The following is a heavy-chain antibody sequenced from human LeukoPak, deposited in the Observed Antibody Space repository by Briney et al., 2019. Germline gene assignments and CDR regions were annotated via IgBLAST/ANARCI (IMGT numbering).Heavy chain of an antibody. V-gene: IGHV3-48*03. D-gene: IGHD6-13*01. Sequence: GGSLRLSCAASGFTFSSYEMNWVRQAPGKGLEWVSYISSSGSTIYYADSVKGRFTISRDNSKNTLYLQMNSLRAEDTAVYYCAKDQNNIAAAGRGYYYYYMDVWGKGTTVTVSS. CDR2: ISSSGSTI. CDR1: GFTFSSYE. CDR3: AKDQNNIAAAGRGYYYYYMDV. J-gene: IGHJ6*03.